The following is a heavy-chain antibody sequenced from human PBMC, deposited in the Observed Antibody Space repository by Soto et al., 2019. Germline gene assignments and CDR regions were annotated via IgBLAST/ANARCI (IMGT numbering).Heavy chain of an antibody. J-gene: IGHJ6*02. V-gene: IGHV3-15*07. D-gene: IGHD1-26*01. Sequence: GGSLRLSCAASGFTFSNAWMNWVRQAPGKGLEWVGRIKSKTDGGTTDYAAPVKGRFTISRDDSKNTLYLQMNSLKTEDTAVYYCTITWAHWPTYYYYGMDVWGQGTTVTVSS. CDR3: TITWAHWPTYYYYGMDV. CDR1: GFTFSNAW. CDR2: IKSKTDGGTT.